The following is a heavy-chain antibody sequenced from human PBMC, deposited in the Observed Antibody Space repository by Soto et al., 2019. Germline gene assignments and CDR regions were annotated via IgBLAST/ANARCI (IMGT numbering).Heavy chain of an antibody. CDR3: AAVPGLRFFKCLPAYFDY. Sequence: SVKVSRKSSGFMFTSSAVQGVRQARGQRLEGVGWLVVGRGNTHYAHPFQERFTLTRDMSTGTAYLELSSLRSEDTAVYYCAAVPGLRFFKCLPAYFDYWGQGTLVTVSS. J-gene: IGHJ4*02. D-gene: IGHD3-3*01. CDR1: GFMFTSSA. CDR2: LVVGRGNT. V-gene: IGHV1-58*01.